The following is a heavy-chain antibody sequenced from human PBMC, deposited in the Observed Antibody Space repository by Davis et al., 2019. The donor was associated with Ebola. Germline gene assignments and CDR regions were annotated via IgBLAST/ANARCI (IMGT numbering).Heavy chain of an antibody. V-gene: IGHV1-2*04. D-gene: IGHD6-13*01. J-gene: IGHJ4*02. CDR2: INPNSGGT. Sequence: ASVKVSCKASGYTFTSSGINWVRQAPGQGLEWMGWINPNSGGTNYAQKFQGWVTMTRDTSISTAYMELSSLRSEDTAVYYCVRDLAGAAAAKWGQGTLVTVSS. CDR1: GYTFTSSG. CDR3: VRDLAGAAAAK.